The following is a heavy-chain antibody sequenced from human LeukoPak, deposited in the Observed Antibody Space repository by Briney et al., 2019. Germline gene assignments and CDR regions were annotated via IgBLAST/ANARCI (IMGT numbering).Heavy chain of an antibody. D-gene: IGHD3-3*02. CDR1: GGSISSYY. CDR3: ARRGHFDAFDI. J-gene: IGHJ3*02. Sequence: SETLSLTCTVSGGSISSYYWSWIRQPPGKGLEWIGYIYYSGSTNYNPSLKSRVTISVDTSKNQFSLKLSSVTAADTAVYYCARRGHFDAFDIWGQGTMVTVSS. CDR2: IYYSGST. V-gene: IGHV4-59*08.